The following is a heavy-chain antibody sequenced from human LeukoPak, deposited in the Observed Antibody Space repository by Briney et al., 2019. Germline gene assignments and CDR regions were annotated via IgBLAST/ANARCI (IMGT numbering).Heavy chain of an antibody. Sequence: GGSLRLSCAASGFTFSSYSMNWVRQAPGKGLEWVSYISSRSSTIYYADSVKGRLTIFRDNSENTLHLQMNSLRAEDTAVYFCAREVAVSGTENGAFNVWGPGTTVTVSS. CDR1: GFTFSSYS. V-gene: IGHV3-48*01. D-gene: IGHD6-19*01. J-gene: IGHJ6*02. CDR2: ISSRSSTI. CDR3: AREVAVSGTENGAFNV.